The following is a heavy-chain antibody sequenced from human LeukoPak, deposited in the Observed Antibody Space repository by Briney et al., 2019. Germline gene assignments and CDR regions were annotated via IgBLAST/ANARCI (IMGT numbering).Heavy chain of an antibody. CDR3: ARAEGYGGELDS. Sequence: GGSLRLSCAASGFTFSTYAMHWVRQAPGKGLEWVAVIPYDGSNKYYADAVKGRFTISRENSKNRLYLQMNSLRAEDTAVYYCARAEGYGGELDSWGQGTLVTVSS. CDR2: IPYDGSNK. D-gene: IGHD4-23*01. J-gene: IGHJ4*02. CDR1: GFTFSTYA. V-gene: IGHV3-30*04.